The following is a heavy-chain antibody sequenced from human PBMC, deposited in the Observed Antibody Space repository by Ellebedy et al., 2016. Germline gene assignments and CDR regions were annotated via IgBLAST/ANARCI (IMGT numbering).Heavy chain of an antibody. CDR1: GFTFSGYW. J-gene: IGHJ3*02. D-gene: IGHD2-2*01. Sequence: GESLKISCAASGFTFSGYWMSWVRQAPGKGPEWVANMNQDGSEKYYVDSVKGRFTISRDNAKNSLDLQMNSLRAEDTAVYFCARDSHSCKGCAFDIWGQGTMVTVSS. CDR3: ARDSHSCKGCAFDI. V-gene: IGHV3-7*01. CDR2: MNQDGSEK.